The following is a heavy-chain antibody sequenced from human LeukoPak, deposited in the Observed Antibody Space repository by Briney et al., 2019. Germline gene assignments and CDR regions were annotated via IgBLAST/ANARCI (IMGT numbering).Heavy chain of an antibody. CDR2: VKQDGGEK. J-gene: IGHJ6*02. CDR3: ARGRHFVVVVATTLDV. D-gene: IGHD2-15*01. Sequence: GGSLRLSCAASGFTFSSYWMNWVRQAPGKGLEWGARVKQDGGEKYYVDSVKGRFTISRDDAKNSLYLQMNNLRAEDTAVYYCARGRHFVVVVATTLDVWGLGTTVTVSS. CDR1: GFTFSSYW. V-gene: IGHV3-7*01.